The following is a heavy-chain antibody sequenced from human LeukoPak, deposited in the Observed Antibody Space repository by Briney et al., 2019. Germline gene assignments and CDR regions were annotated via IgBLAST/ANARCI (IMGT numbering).Heavy chain of an antibody. CDR2: ISSRSSAI. Sequence: GGSLRLSCAASGFSFSDHYMDWVRQAPGKGLEWVSYISSRSSAIHYADSVKGRFTISRDNAKNSLFLQMNSLTAEDTAVYYCARDWGQGRLDYWGQGNLVTVSS. V-gene: IGHV3-11*04. D-gene: IGHD3-16*01. CDR1: GFSFSDHY. CDR3: ARDWGQGRLDY. J-gene: IGHJ4*02.